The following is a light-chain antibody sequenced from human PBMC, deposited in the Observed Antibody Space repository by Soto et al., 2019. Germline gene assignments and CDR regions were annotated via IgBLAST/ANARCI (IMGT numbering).Light chain of an antibody. CDR3: QSYDSSLSVSV. CDR1: SSNIGAGYD. J-gene: IGLJ2*01. CDR2: GNS. V-gene: IGLV1-40*01. Sequence: QSVLTQPPSVSGAPGQRVTISCTGSSSNIGAGYDVHWYQQLPGTAPKILIYGNSNRPSGVPDRFSGSKSGTSASLAITGLLAEDEADYYCQSYDSSLSVSVFGGGTKLTVL.